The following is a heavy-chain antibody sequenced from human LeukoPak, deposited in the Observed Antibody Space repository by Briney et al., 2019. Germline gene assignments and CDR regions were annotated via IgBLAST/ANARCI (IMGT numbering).Heavy chain of an antibody. V-gene: IGHV4-59*01. CDR3: ARAPSLSGSYLGVLSWFDP. CDR1: GGSSSRYS. J-gene: IGHJ5*02. D-gene: IGHD3-10*01. CDR2: IFYSGST. Sequence: SETLSLTCTVSGGSSSRYSWSWIRQPPGKGLEWIAYIFYSGSTNYNPSLKSRVTISVDTSKDQLSLRLSSVTAADTAVYYCARAPSLSGSYLGVLSWFDPWGQGTLVTVSS.